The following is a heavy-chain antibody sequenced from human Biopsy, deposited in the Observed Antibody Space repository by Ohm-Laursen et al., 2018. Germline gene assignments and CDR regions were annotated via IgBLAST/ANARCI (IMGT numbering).Heavy chain of an antibody. CDR3: ARNRVDVVKVTTIGWNFDL. V-gene: IGHV4-59*08. J-gene: IGHJ2*01. D-gene: IGHD5-12*01. CDR2: IHYTGHI. Sequence: SETLSLTCIVSGVSISTYYWNWIRQTPGKGLEWIGYIHYTGHIRINPSLNSRATISVDTSKDQFSLKLSSLTAADTAIYYCARNRVDVVKVTTIGWNFDLWGRGTLVTVS. CDR1: GVSISTYY.